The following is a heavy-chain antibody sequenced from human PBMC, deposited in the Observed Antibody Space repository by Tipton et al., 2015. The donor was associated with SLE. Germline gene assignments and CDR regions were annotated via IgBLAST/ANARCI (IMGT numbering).Heavy chain of an antibody. CDR1: GYSISSGYY. CDR3: ATLHSGYDYYYYGMDV. D-gene: IGHD5-12*01. V-gene: IGHV4-38-2*01. Sequence: TLSLTCGVSGYSISSGYYWGWIRQPPGKGLEWIGSIYHTGGTHYNPSLKSRVTISVDTSKNQFSLKLSSVTAADTAVYYCATLHSGYDYYYYGMDVWGQGTTVTVSS. CDR2: IYHTGGT. J-gene: IGHJ6*02.